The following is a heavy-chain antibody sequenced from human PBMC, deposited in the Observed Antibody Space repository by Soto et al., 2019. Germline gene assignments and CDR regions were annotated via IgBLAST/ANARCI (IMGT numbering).Heavy chain of an antibody. CDR3: AKGIVVVVAATQYYFVY. CDR2: ISGSGGST. Sequence: EVQLLESGGGLVQPGGSLRLSCAASGFTFSSYAMSWVRQAPGKGLEWVSAISGSGGSTYYADSVKGRFTISRDNSKNTLYLQMNSLRAEDTSVYYCAKGIVVVVAATQYYFVYWGQGTLVTVSS. D-gene: IGHD2-15*01. V-gene: IGHV3-23*01. J-gene: IGHJ4*02. CDR1: GFTFSSYA.